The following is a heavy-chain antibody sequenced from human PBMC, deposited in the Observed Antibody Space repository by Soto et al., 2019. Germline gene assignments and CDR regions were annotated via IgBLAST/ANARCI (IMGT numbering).Heavy chain of an antibody. CDR1: GFTFSSYS. CDR3: ATTSIAARAVYYGMDV. CDR2: ISSSSSTI. V-gene: IGHV3-48*02. Sequence: EVQLVESGGGLVQPGGSLRLSCAASGFTFSSYSMNWVRQAPGKGLEWVSYISSSSSTIYYADSVKGRFTISRDNAKNSLYLQMNSLRDEDTAVYYCATTSIAARAVYYGMDVWGQGTTVTVSS. D-gene: IGHD6-6*01. J-gene: IGHJ6*02.